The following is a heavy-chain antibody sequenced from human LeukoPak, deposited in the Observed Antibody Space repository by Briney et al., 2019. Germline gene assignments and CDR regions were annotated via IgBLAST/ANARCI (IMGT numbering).Heavy chain of an antibody. Sequence: GGSLRLSCAASGFNVSSNYMSWVRQAPGKGLEWVSVIYSGVSTYYADSVKGRFTISRDNSKNTLYLQVNSLRAEDTAVYFCARDLEITISRRDYYYYYSGMDVWGQGTTVTVSS. CDR2: IYSGVST. D-gene: IGHD3-9*01. J-gene: IGHJ6*02. V-gene: IGHV3-53*01. CDR1: GFNVSSNY. CDR3: ARDLEITISRRDYYYYYSGMDV.